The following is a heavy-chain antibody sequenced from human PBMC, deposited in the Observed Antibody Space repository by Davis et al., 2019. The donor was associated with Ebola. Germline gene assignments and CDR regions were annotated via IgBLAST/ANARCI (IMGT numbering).Heavy chain of an antibody. Sequence: SLKISCAASGFIFSSHAMSWVRQAPGKGLEWVSSISVRSITYHADSVKGRFTISRDNSKNTLYLQMNSLRAEDTAVYYCAKVHPPTTVTTGWFDPWGQGTLVTVSS. CDR1: GFIFSSHA. CDR3: AKVHPPTTVTTGWFDP. J-gene: IGHJ5*02. V-gene: IGHV3-23*01. D-gene: IGHD4-17*01. CDR2: ISVRSIT.